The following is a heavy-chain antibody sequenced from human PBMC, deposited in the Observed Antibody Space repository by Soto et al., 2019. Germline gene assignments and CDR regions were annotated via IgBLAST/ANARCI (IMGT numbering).Heavy chain of an antibody. V-gene: IGHV3-30-3*01. D-gene: IGHD1-26*01. CDR2: ISYDGSNK. J-gene: IGHJ3*02. CDR1: GFTFSSYA. Sequence: QVQLVESGGGVVQPGRSLRLSCAASGFTFSSYAMHWVRQAPGKGLEWVAVISYDGSNKYYADSVKGRFTISRDNSKNPLYLQMNSLRAEATAVYYCARGEEELYAFDIWGQGTMVTVSS. CDR3: ARGEEELYAFDI.